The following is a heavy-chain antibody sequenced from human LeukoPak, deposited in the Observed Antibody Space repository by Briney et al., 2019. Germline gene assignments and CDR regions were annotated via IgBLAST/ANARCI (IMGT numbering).Heavy chain of an antibody. D-gene: IGHD3-22*01. J-gene: IGHJ4*02. Sequence: SVTVSFKASGGTFSSHGFSWVRQAPGQGLEWMGGIIPIFGTTNYAQKFQGRVTITTDDSTSTGYMELSSLRSEDTAVYYCARRWPHSSGYYLFDYWGQGTLVTVSS. V-gene: IGHV1-69*05. CDR2: IIPIFGTT. CDR3: ARRWPHSSGYYLFDY. CDR1: GGTFSSHG.